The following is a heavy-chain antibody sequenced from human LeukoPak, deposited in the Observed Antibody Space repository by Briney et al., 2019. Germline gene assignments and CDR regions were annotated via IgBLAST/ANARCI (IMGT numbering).Heavy chain of an antibody. J-gene: IGHJ4*02. V-gene: IGHV1-69*06. Sequence: ASVKVSCKASGGTFSSYAISWVRQAPGQGLEWRGGSIPIFGTANYAQKFQGRVTITADKSTSTAYMELSSLRSEDTAVYYCARAQTYYYGSGSYYSFDYWGQGTLVTVSS. CDR1: GGTFSSYA. CDR2: SIPIFGTA. CDR3: ARAQTYYYGSGSYYSFDY. D-gene: IGHD3-10*01.